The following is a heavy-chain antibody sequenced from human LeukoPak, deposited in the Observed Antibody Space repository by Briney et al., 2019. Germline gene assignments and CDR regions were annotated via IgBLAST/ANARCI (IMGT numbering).Heavy chain of an antibody. D-gene: IGHD3-9*01. V-gene: IGHV5-51*01. CDR3: ARRNYDILTGYYESGAFDI. CDR1: GYSFTSYW. Sequence: GESLKISCKGSGYSFTSYWIGWVRQMPGKGLEWMGIIYPGDSDTRYSPSSQGQVTISADKSISTAYLQWSSLKASDTAMYYCARRNYDILTGYYESGAFDIWGQGTMVTVSS. CDR2: IYPGDSDT. J-gene: IGHJ3*02.